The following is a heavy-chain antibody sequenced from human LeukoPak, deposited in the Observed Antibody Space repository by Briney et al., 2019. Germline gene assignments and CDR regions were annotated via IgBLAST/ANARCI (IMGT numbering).Heavy chain of an antibody. CDR2: INWDDEK. J-gene: IGHJ5*02. D-gene: IGHD3-22*01. CDR3: AHRRDSSGYRYRWWFAP. Sequence: GPTLVKPTQTLTLTCTFSGFSLTTSGVGVGWIRQPPGKALEWLALINWDDEKVYSPSLQSRLSITKDTSKNQVVLTMTNVDPVDTATYYCAHRRDSSGYRYRWWFAPWGQGTLVTVSS. V-gene: IGHV2-5*02. CDR1: GFSLTTSGVG.